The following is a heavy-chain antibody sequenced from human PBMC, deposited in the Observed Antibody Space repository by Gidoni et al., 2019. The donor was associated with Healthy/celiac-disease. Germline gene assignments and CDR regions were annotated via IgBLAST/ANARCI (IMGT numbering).Heavy chain of an antibody. CDR2: ISSSGSTI. J-gene: IGHJ3*02. D-gene: IGHD4-17*01. CDR1: VFTFSDYY. CDR3: ARDGDSPFDAFDI. Sequence: QVHLVESGGGLVKPGGSLRLSCSASVFTFSDYYMSWIRQAPGKGLEWVSYISSSGSTIYYADSGKGRLTISRDNDKNSLYLQMNSLRAEDTAVYYCARDGDSPFDAFDIWGQGTMVTVSS. V-gene: IGHV3-11*01.